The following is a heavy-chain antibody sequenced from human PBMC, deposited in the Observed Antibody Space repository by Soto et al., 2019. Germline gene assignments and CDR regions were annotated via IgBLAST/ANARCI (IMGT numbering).Heavy chain of an antibody. J-gene: IGHJ4*02. V-gene: IGHV3-23*01. CDR2: FSGSGPNT. Sequence: EVQLLESGGDLVQPGGSLRLSCAASGFTLSTYAMSWVRQAPGKGLEWVSGFSGSGPNTYYADSVKGRFTISRDNSKNTLYLQMNSLRAEDTAVYYCAKGSMGSGFYWGQGTLVTVSS. CDR3: AKGSMGSGFY. D-gene: IGHD3-10*01. CDR1: GFTLSTYA.